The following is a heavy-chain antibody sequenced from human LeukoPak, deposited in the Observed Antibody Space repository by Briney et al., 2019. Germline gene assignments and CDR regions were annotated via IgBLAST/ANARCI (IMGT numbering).Heavy chain of an antibody. D-gene: IGHD3-10*01. CDR3: ARDLSPVVRASPMGY. J-gene: IGHJ4*02. CDR1: GFTFSTYG. V-gene: IGHV3-30*03. Sequence: GGSLRLSCAASGFTFSTYGMHWVRQAPGKGLEWVALITYDGYYKYYSDSVKGRFTISSDTSKNTLSLQMNSLRAEDTAVYYCARDLSPVVRASPMGYWGQGTLVTVSS. CDR2: ITYDGYYK.